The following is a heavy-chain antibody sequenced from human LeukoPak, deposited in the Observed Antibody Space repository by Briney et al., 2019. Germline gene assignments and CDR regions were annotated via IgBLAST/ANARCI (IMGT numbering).Heavy chain of an antibody. V-gene: IGHV3-23*01. J-gene: IGHJ4*02. CDR3: AKPGSGSYNYYFDY. D-gene: IGHD3-10*01. Sequence: GGSLRLSCAASGFTFSDFAISWVRQAPGKWLEWVAAVSGSGGSTYYADSVKGRFTISRDNSKNTLYLQMNSLRAEDTAVYYCAKPGSGSYNYYFDYWGQGTLVTVSS. CDR1: GFTFSDFA. CDR2: VSGSGGST.